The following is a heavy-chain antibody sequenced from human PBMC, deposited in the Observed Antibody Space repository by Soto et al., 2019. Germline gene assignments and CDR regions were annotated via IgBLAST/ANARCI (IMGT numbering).Heavy chain of an antibody. Sequence: GGSLRLSCAASGFTFSSYAMSWVRQAPGKELKWVSAISGSGGSTYYADSVKGRFTISRDNSKNTLYLQMNSLRAEDTAVYYCAKDSSKSVLRFLEWLQSFDYWGQGTLVTVSS. CDR1: GFTFSSYA. D-gene: IGHD3-3*01. J-gene: IGHJ4*02. V-gene: IGHV3-23*01. CDR2: ISGSGGST. CDR3: AKDSSKSVLRFLEWLQSFDY.